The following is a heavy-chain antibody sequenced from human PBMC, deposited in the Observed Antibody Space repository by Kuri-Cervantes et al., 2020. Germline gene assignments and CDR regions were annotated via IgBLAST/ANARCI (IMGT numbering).Heavy chain of an antibody. V-gene: IGHV3-7*01. Sequence: GGSLRLSCAASGFTFSSYRMSWVRQAPGKGLEWVANIKQDGSEKYYVDSVKGRFTISRDNAKNSLYLQMNSLRAEDTAVYYCATKNCSGGSCYLYYFDYWGQGTLVTVSS. J-gene: IGHJ4*02. CDR1: GFTFSSYR. D-gene: IGHD2-15*01. CDR2: IKQDGSEK. CDR3: ATKNCSGGSCYLYYFDY.